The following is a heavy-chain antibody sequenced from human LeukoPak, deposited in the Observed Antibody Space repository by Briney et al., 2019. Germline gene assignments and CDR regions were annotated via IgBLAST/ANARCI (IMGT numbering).Heavy chain of an antibody. D-gene: IGHD3-22*01. CDR1: GFTFSSYG. CDR3: AKGGLETYYYDSSGYYSPY. J-gene: IGHJ4*02. CDR2: IRYDGSTK. V-gene: IGHV3-30*02. Sequence: GGSLRLSCAASGFTFSSYGMHWVRQAPGKGLEWVAFIRYDGSTKYYADSVKGRFTISRDNSKNTLYLQMNSLRAEDTAVYYCAKGGLETYYYDSSGYYSPYWGQGTLVTVSS.